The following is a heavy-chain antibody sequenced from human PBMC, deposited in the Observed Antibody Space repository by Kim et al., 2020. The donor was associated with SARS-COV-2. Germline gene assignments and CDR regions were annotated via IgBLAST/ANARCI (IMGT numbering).Heavy chain of an antibody. D-gene: IGHD3-10*01. CDR3: ARRGKYYGSAGGFDY. Sequence: SPSLQGHVTMSADKSISTAYLQWSSLKASDTAIYYCARRGKYYGSAGGFDYWGQGTLVTVSS. V-gene: IGHV5-10-1*01. J-gene: IGHJ4*02.